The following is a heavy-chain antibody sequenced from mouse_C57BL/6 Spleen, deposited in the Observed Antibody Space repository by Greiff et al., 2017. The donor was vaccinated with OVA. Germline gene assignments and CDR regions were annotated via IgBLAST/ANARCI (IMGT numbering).Heavy chain of an antibody. Sequence: VQLQQSGPGLVKPSQSLSLTCSVTGYSITSGYYWNWIRQFPGNKLEWMGYISYDGSNNYNPSLKNRISITRDTSKNQFFLKLNSVTTEDTATYYCARGAYGRYFDYWGQGTTLTVSS. J-gene: IGHJ2*01. CDR2: ISYDGSN. D-gene: IGHD1-1*01. V-gene: IGHV3-6*01. CDR1: GYSITSGYY. CDR3: ARGAYGRYFDY.